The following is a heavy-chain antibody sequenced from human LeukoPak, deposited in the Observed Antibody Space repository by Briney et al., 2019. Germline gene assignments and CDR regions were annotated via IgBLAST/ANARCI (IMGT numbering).Heavy chain of an antibody. Sequence: PGESLKISCKGSGYSFTNYWITWVRQMPGKGLEWMGRIHPSDSYSNYSPSFQGHVTISADKSISTAYLQWSSLKASDTAMYYCARGGDIVVVPAALTGAFDIWGQGTMVTVSS. CDR2: IHPSDSYS. V-gene: IGHV5-10-1*01. J-gene: IGHJ3*02. CDR1: GYSFTNYW. CDR3: ARGGDIVVVPAALTGAFDI. D-gene: IGHD2-2*01.